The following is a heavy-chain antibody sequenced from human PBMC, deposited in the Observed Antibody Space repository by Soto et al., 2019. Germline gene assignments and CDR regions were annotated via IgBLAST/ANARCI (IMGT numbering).Heavy chain of an antibody. CDR3: AIVDWRYYYDSNGLI. Sequence: SETLSLTCAVYGGSFSGYYWSWIRQPPGKGLEWIGEINHSGSTNYNPSLKSRVTISVDTSKNQFSLKLSSVTAADTAVYYCAIVDWRYYYDSNGLIWGQGTMVTVSS. CDR1: GGSFSGYY. V-gene: IGHV4-34*09. CDR2: INHSGST. D-gene: IGHD3-22*01. J-gene: IGHJ3*02.